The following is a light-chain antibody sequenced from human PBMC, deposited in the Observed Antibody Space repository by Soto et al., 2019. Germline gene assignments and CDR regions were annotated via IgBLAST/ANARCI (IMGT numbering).Light chain of an antibody. J-gene: IGKJ2*01. V-gene: IGKV1-5*01. Sequence: DIQMTQFPSTLSASVGDRVTITCRASQSIRNWLAWYQQKVGKAPKLLIYDASGLASGVPSRFRGSGSVTEVTLTISSLQPDDFATYYCQHYNGYFGQGTKLEIK. CDR1: QSIRNW. CDR3: QHYNGY. CDR2: DAS.